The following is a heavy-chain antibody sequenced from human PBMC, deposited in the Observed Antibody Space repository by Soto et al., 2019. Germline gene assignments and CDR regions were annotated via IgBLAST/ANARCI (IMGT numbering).Heavy chain of an antibody. CDR1: GGTFSSYT. V-gene: IGHV1-69*02. Sequence: QVQLVQSGAEVKKPGSSVKVSCKASGGTFSSYTISWVRQAPGQGLEWMGRIIPILDLANYAQKFQGRVTYTADESTTPAYMELSSLRSDDTAVYYCARGLHDNSGGVDSWGQGTLVTVSS. D-gene: IGHD3-22*01. CDR3: ARGLHDNSGGVDS. CDR2: IIPILDLA. J-gene: IGHJ4*02.